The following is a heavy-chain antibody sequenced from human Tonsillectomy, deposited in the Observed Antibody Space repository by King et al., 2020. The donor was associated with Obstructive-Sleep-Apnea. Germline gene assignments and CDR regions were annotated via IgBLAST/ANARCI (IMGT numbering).Heavy chain of an antibody. CDR3: ARGPSLGEENDY. D-gene: IGHD2-21*01. J-gene: IGHJ4*02. CDR1: VSSISTSYY. Sequence: QLQESGPGLVKPSETLSLTCTVSVSSISTSYYWTWIRQPPGKGLEWIGTIYYSGRTYYNPSLKIRVTISVDTSKNPFSLNLTSVTAADTALYYCARGPSLGEENDYWGQGTLVTVSS. V-gene: IGHV4-39*07. CDR2: IYYSGRT.